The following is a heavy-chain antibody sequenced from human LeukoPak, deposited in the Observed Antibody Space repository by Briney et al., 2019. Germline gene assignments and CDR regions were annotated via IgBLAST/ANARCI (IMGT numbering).Heavy chain of an antibody. CDR3: ARQGESYYHLHAFDI. D-gene: IGHD3-10*01. V-gene: IGHV4-59*08. CDR2: MYYSGST. CDR1: GGSISSYY. Sequence: SETLSLTCTVSGGSISSYYWSWIRQPPGKRLEWIGYMYYSGSTNYNPSLKSRVTMSVDTSKNQFSLKLSSVTAADTAVYYCARQGESYYHLHAFDIWGQGTMVTVSS. J-gene: IGHJ3*02.